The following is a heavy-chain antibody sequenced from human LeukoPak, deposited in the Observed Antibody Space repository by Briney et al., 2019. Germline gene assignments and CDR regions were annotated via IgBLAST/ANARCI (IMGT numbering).Heavy chain of an antibody. Sequence: PGGSLRLSCAASGFTFSSYGMHWVRQAPGKGLEWVAVISYDGSNKYYADSVKGRFTISRDDSKNTLDLEMNSLRAEDTAVYYCATQPCSGGSCYLGNWGQGTLVTVSS. CDR3: ATQPCSGGSCYLGN. CDR1: GFTFSSYG. V-gene: IGHV3-30*03. D-gene: IGHD2-15*01. CDR2: ISYDGSNK. J-gene: IGHJ4*02.